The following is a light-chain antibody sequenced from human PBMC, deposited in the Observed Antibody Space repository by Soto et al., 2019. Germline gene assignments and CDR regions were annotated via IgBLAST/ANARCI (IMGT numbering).Light chain of an antibody. J-gene: IGLJ1*01. CDR2: EGS. V-gene: IGLV2-23*01. CDR1: SXDVGSYNL. Sequence: QSALPQPASVSGSPGQSITISCTGTSXDVGSYNLVSWYQQHPGKAPKLMIYEGSKRPSGVSNRFSGSKSGNTASLTISGLQAEDEADYYCCSYAGSSTLYVFGTGTKV. CDR3: CSYAGSSTLYV.